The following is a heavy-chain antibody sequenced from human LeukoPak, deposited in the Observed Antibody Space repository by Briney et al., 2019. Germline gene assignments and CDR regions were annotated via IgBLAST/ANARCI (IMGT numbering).Heavy chain of an antibody. D-gene: IGHD6-19*01. CDR2: IIPIFGTA. CDR3: ARGLRSGGQNRYFDL. Sequence: GSSVKVSCKASGGTFSSYAISWVRQAPGQGLEWMGGIIPIFGTANYAQKFQGRVTITADKSTSTAYMELSSLRSEDTAVYYCARGLRSGGQNRYFDLWGRGTLVTVSS. CDR1: GGTFSSYA. V-gene: IGHV1-69*06. J-gene: IGHJ2*01.